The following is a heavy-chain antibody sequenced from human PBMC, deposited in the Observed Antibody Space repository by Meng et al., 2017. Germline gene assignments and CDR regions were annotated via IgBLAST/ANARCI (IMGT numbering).Heavy chain of an antibody. J-gene: IGHJ2*01. CDR1: GFTFSSYG. V-gene: IGHV3-33*01. Sequence: QVRLVESGGGVVQPGRSLRLSLAAYGFTFSSYGMHWGRQAPGKGLEWVAVIWYDGSNKYYADSVKGRFTISRDNSKNTLYLQMNSLRAEDTAVYYCARGDWNDAWYFDLWGRGTLVTVSS. CDR3: ARGDWNDAWYFDL. D-gene: IGHD1-1*01. CDR2: IWYDGSNK.